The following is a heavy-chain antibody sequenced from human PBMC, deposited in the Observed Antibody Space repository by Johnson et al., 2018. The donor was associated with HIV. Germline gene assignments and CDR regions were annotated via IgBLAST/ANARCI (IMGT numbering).Heavy chain of an antibody. CDR1: GFTFSSYG. Sequence: QVQLVESGGGVVQPGGSLRLSCAASGFTFSSYGMHWVRQAPGKGLEWVSVIWYDGSTEYYADSVKGRFTISRDNSKNTLYLQMNSLRAEDTAVYYCAKDWGIAAAGTDAFDIWGQGTMVTVSS. V-gene: IGHV3-30*02. J-gene: IGHJ3*02. CDR2: IWYDGSTE. D-gene: IGHD6-13*01. CDR3: AKDWGIAAAGTDAFDI.